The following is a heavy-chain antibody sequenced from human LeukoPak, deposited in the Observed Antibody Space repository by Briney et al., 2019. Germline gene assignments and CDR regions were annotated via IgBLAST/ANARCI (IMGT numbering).Heavy chain of an antibody. CDR2: ISWNSGSI. CDR1: GFTFDDYA. V-gene: IGHV3-9*01. Sequence: GGSLRLSCAASGFTFDDYAMHWVRQAPGKGLEWVSGISWNSGSIGYADSVKGRFTISRDNAKNSLYLQMNSLRAEDTALYYCAKVESRDYGDPHFDYWGQGTLVTVSS. D-gene: IGHD4-17*01. J-gene: IGHJ4*02. CDR3: AKVESRDYGDPHFDY.